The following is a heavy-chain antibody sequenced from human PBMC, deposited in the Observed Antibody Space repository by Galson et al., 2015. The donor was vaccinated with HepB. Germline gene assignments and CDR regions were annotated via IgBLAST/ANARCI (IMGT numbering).Heavy chain of an antibody. CDR1: GFTFSSYA. CDR2: ISGSGGST. Sequence: SLRLSCAASGFTFSSYAMSWVRQAPGKGLEWVSAISGSGGSTYYADSVKGRFTISRDNSKNTLYLQMNSLRAEDTAVYYCAKVRPLWFRELSGSYYFDYWGQGTLVTVSS. D-gene: IGHD3-10*01. V-gene: IGHV3-23*01. J-gene: IGHJ4*02. CDR3: AKVRPLWFRELSGSYYFDY.